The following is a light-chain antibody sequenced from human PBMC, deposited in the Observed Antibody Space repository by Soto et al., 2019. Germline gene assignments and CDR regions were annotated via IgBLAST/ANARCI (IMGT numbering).Light chain of an antibody. CDR3: AAWDDSLSGVV. CDR1: TSNVGSNL. V-gene: IGLV1-47*02. CDR2: NDY. J-gene: IGLJ3*02. Sequence: QSVLAQPPSASGTPGQRVTISCSGSTSNVGSNLASWYQQLPGSAPKLLIYNDYERPSGVPDRFSGSKSGTSASLGISGLRSEDEADYLCAAWDDSLSGVVFGGGTKVTVL.